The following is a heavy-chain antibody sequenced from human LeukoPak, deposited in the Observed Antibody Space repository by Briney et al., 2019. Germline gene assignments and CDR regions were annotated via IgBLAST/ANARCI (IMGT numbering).Heavy chain of an antibody. CDR1: GGSISSYY. CDR2: IYTSGST. D-gene: IGHD3-9*01. CDR3: ARDLTDYVILSGYSPSDAFDI. Sequence: SETLSLTCTVSGGSISSYYWSWIRQPPGKGLEWIGRIYTSGSTNYNPSLKSRVTMSVDTSKNQFSLKLSSVTAADTAVYLCARDLTDYVILSGYSPSDAFDIWPQRTMVTVSS. V-gene: IGHV4-4*07. J-gene: IGHJ3*02.